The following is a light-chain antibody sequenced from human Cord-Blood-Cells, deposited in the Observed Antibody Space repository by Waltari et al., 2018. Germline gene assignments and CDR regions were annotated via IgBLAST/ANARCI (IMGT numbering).Light chain of an antibody. V-gene: IGLV2-14*01. CDR3: SSYASSSTPVV. CDR2: DVS. J-gene: IGLJ2*01. Sequence: QSALTQPASVSGSPGQSTTISCTGTSSDVGGYNYVFWYQQHPGKAPKLMIYDVSNRPSGGSNRFSGSKSGNTASLTISGLQAEDEADYYCSSYASSSTPVVFGGGTKLTVL. CDR1: SSDVGGYNY.